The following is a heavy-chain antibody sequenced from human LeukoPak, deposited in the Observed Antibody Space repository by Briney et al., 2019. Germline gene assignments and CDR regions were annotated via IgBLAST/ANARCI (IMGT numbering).Heavy chain of an antibody. CDR3: AREPFWSGYFANLHFDY. CDR2: IGSTSNYI. V-gene: IGHV3-21*01. CDR1: GFTFSSHS. D-gene: IGHD3-3*01. Sequence: GGSLRLSCAGSGFTFSSHSMTWVRQAPGKGLEWVSTIGSTSNYIFYADSLRGRFTISRDNAKNSLYLQMNSLRAEDTAVYYCAREPFWSGYFANLHFDYWGQGTLVTVSS. J-gene: IGHJ4*02.